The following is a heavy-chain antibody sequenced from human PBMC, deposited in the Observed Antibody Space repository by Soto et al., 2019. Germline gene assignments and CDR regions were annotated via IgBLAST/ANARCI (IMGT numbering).Heavy chain of an antibody. CDR3: ARGDQRTPWGRDHDFWHGYYYYGLDV. Sequence: PSETLSLTCTVSGGSISSYYWSWIRQPPGKGLDWIGYIYYSGSTNYNPSLKSRVTISVDTSKNQFSLKLSSVTAADTAVYYCARGDQRTPWGRDHDFWHGYYYYGLDVRGQGTTV. D-gene: IGHD3-3*01. CDR1: GGSISSYY. V-gene: IGHV4-59*01. CDR2: IYYSGST. J-gene: IGHJ6*02.